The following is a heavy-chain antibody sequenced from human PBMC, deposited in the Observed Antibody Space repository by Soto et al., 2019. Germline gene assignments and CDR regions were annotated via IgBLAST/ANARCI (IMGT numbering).Heavy chain of an antibody. Sequence: QVQLVESGGGVVQPGRSLRLSCAASGFTFSSYAMHWVRQAPGKGLEWVAVISYDGSNKYYADSVKGRFTISRDNSKNTLDLQMNSLRAEDTAVYYCARDTPDTAMSLWYWGQGTLVTVSS. D-gene: IGHD5-18*01. CDR2: ISYDGSNK. CDR1: GFTFSSYA. V-gene: IGHV3-30-3*01. J-gene: IGHJ4*02. CDR3: ARDTPDTAMSLWY.